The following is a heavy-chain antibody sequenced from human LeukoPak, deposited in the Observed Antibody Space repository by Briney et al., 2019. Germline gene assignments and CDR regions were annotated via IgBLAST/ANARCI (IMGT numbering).Heavy chain of an antibody. D-gene: IGHD2-2*01. CDR1: GRSFNGYY. CDR2: TSHSGST. V-gene: IGHV4-34*01. CDR3: ARKYCSTTSCYYAFDV. Sequence: SETLSLTFALYGRSFNGYYWTWIRQPPGKGLEWIVETSHSGSTNYNPSLESRVSISVDTSKQQFSLKVTSVTAADTAVYFCARKYCSTTSCYYAFDVWGQGTMVTVSS. J-gene: IGHJ3*01.